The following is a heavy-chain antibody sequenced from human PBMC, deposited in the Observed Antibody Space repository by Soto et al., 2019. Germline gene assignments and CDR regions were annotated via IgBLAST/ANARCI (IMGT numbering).Heavy chain of an antibody. CDR3: ALGGGGAIRRSYFDY. V-gene: IGHV3-33*01. Sequence: QVQLVESGGGVVQPGRSLRLSCAASGFTYGMHWVRQAPGKGLEWVAVTWYDGSNKYYADSVKGRFTISRDNSKNTLYLQMNRLRAEDTAVYYCALGGGGAIRRSYFDYWGQGTLVTVSS. D-gene: IGHD3-16*01. CDR2: TWYDGSNK. J-gene: IGHJ4*02. CDR1: GFTYG.